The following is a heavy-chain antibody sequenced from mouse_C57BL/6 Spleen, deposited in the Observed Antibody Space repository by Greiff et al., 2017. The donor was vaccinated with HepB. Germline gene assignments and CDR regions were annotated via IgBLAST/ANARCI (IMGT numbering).Heavy chain of an antibody. V-gene: IGHV1-80*01. Sequence: VQLQQSGAELVKPGASVKISCKASGYAFSSYWMNWVKQRPGKGLEWIGQIYPGDGDTNYNGKFKGKATLTADKSSSTAYMQLSSLTSEDSAVYFCAREGGEKGFFDYWGQGTTLTVSS. D-gene: IGHD3-3*01. CDR2: IYPGDGDT. J-gene: IGHJ2*01. CDR1: GYAFSSYW. CDR3: AREGGEKGFFDY.